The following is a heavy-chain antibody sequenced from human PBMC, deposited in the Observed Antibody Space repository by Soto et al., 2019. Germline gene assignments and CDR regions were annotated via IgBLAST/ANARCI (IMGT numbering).Heavy chain of an antibody. CDR2: IYYSGST. CDR1: GGSISSYY. CDR3: VRESGYSSSWYSEEEYFQH. D-gene: IGHD6-13*01. Sequence: PSETLSLTCTVSGGSISSYYWSWIRQPPGKGLEWIGYIYYSGSTNYNPSLKSRVTISVDTSKNQFSLKLSSVTAADTAVYYCVRESGYSSSWYSEEEYFQHWGQGTLVTVSS. V-gene: IGHV4-59*01. J-gene: IGHJ1*01.